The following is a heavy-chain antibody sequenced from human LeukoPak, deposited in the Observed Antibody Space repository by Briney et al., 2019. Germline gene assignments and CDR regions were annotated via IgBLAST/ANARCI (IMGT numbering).Heavy chain of an antibody. CDR1: GYTFTGYY. CDR3: ARGSVMTSDYYYDMDV. V-gene: IGHV1-46*01. Sequence: ASVKVSCKASGYTFTGYYMHWVRQAPGQGLEWIGIINPSGGSRTYAEQFQGRVTMTRDTSTSTGYMELSSLRSEDTAVYYCARGSVMTSDYYYDMDVWGQGTTVTVSS. D-gene: IGHD2-21*02. J-gene: IGHJ6*02. CDR2: INPSGGSR.